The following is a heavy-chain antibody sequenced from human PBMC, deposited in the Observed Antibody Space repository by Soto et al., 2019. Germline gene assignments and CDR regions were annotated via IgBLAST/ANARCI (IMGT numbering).Heavy chain of an antibody. CDR3: AQETLGSGWYGVPYFQH. CDR2: TYYRSKWYN. D-gene: IGHD6-19*01. V-gene: IGHV6-1*01. J-gene: IGHJ1*01. CDR1: GDSVSSNSAA. Sequence: QSQTLSLTCAISGDSVSSNSAAWNWIRQSPSRGLEWLGRTYYRSKWYNDYAVSVKSRITINPDTSKNQFSLQLNSVTPEDTAVYYCAQETLGSGWYGVPYFQHWGQGTLVTVSS.